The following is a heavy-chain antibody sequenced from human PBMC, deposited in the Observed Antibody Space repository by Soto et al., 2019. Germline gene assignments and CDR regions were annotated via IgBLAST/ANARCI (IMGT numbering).Heavy chain of an antibody. CDR1: GFTFSSYW. CDR3: ARAPYDFWSGYYTGKTDY. D-gene: IGHD3-3*01. CDR2: INSDGSST. J-gene: IGHJ4*02. V-gene: IGHV3-74*01. Sequence: GGSLRLSCAASGFTFSSYWMHWVRQAPGKGLVWVSRINSDGSSTSYADSVKGRFTISRDNAKNTLYLQMNSLRAEDTAVYYCARAPYDFWSGYYTGKTDYWGQGTLVTVFS.